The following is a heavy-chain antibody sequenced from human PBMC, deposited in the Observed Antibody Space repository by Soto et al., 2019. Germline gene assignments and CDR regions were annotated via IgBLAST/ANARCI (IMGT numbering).Heavy chain of an antibody. J-gene: IGHJ5*02. CDR3: ASGTYYYDSSGYPSHGLDWFDP. CDR1: GGTFSSYA. CDR2: IIPIFGTA. D-gene: IGHD3-22*01. Sequence: ASVKVSFKASGGTFSSYAISWVRQAPGQGLEWMGGIIPIFGTANYAQKFQGRVTITADESTSTAYMELSSLRSEDTAVYYCASGTYYYDSSGYPSHGLDWFDPWGQGTLVTVSS. V-gene: IGHV1-69*13.